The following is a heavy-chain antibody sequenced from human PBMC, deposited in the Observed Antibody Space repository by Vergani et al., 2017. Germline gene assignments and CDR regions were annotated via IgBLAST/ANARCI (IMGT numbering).Heavy chain of an antibody. CDR1: GGSISRNAYY. J-gene: IGHJ4*02. V-gene: IGHV4-30-4*08. Sequence: QVQLQESGPGLVKPSQTLSLTCSVSGGSISRNAYYWTWIRQPPGKGLEWLGYIYYGGSTYYNPSLKSRLTMSVDTSKIQFSLELSSVTASDTPMYYCASKPTGTTWYSVKYYFDFWGQGTLVAVSS. CDR3: ASKPTGTTWYSVKYYFDF. CDR2: IYYGGST. D-gene: IGHD6-13*01.